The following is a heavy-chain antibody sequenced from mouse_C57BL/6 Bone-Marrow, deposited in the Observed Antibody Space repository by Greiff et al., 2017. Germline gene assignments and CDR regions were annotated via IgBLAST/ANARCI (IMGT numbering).Heavy chain of an antibody. CDR3: ATTGYYYAIDY. CDR2: IYPRSGNT. J-gene: IGHJ4*01. Sequence: QVQLQQSGAELARPGASVKLSCKASGYTFTSYGISWVKQRTGQGLEWIGEIYPRSGNTYYNEKFKGKATLTADKSSSTAYMELRSLTSEDSAVYFCATTGYYYAIDYWGQGTSVTVSS. CDR1: GYTFTSYG. V-gene: IGHV1-81*01.